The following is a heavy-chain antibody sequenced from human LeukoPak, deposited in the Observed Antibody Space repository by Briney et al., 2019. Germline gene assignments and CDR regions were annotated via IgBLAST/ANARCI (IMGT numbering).Heavy chain of an antibody. V-gene: IGHV1-69*05. Sequence: SVKVSCKASGGTFSIYATSWVRQAPGQGNEWMGGIIPIFGTANYAQKFQGRVTITTDESTSTAYMELSSLRSEDTAVYYCARVHRSALTTVITPWYYYMDVWGKGTTVTVSS. J-gene: IGHJ6*03. CDR2: IIPIFGTA. CDR3: ARVHRSALTTVITPWYYYMDV. CDR1: GGTFSIYA. D-gene: IGHD4-17*01.